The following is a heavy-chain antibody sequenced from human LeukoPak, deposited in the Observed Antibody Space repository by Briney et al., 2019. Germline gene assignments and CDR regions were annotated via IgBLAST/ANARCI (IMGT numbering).Heavy chain of an antibody. V-gene: IGHV1-46*01. Sequence: GASVKVSCKASGYTFTTYYMHWVRQAPGQGLEWMGIINPSGGSTSYAQKFQGRVTMTRDMSTSTVYMELSSLRSEDTAVYYCARDMSSLVYYFDYWGQGTLVIVSS. CDR3: ARDMSSLVYYFDY. J-gene: IGHJ4*02. CDR1: GYTFTTYY. D-gene: IGHD1-14*01. CDR2: INPSGGST.